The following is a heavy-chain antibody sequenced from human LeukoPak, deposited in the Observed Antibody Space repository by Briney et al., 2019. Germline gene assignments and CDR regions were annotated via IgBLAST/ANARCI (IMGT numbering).Heavy chain of an antibody. D-gene: IGHD4/OR15-4a*01. CDR3: ARDHLPAGAPGYYMDV. V-gene: IGHV4-59*02. CDR1: DGSVSSHF. CDR2: IYNSGIT. Sequence: SETLSLTCTVSDGSVSSHFWSWIRQLPGKGLEWIGHIYNSGITNYNPSLKSRVTMSVDTSKNQFSLMLRSVTAADTAVYYCARDHLPAGAPGYYMDVWGKGTTVTVSS. J-gene: IGHJ6*03.